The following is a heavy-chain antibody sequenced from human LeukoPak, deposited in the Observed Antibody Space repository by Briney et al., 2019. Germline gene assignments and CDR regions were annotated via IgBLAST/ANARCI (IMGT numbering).Heavy chain of an antibody. Sequence: TSETLSLTCTVSGGSISSYYWSWIRQPPGKGLEWIGYIYYSGSTNYNPSLKSRVTISVDTSKNQFSLKLSSVTAADTAVYYCARSAVYYGSGSLGSWFDPWGQGTLVTVSS. CDR1: GGSISSYY. J-gene: IGHJ5*02. CDR3: ARSAVYYGSGSLGSWFDP. V-gene: IGHV4-59*01. D-gene: IGHD3-10*01. CDR2: IYYSGST.